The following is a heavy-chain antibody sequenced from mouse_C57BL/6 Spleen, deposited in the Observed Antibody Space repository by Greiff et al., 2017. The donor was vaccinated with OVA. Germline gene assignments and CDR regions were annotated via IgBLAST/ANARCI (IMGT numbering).Heavy chain of an antibody. CDR3: ARMRDAYLGY. J-gene: IGHJ2*01. V-gene: IGHV1-50*01. CDR2: IDPSDSYT. Sequence: VQLQQPGAELVKPGASVKLSCKASGYTFTSYWMQWVKQRPGQGLEWIGEIDPSDSYTNYNQKFKGKATLTVDTSSSTAYMQLSSLTSEDSAVYYCARMRDAYLGYWGQGTTLTVSS. CDR1: GYTFTSYW.